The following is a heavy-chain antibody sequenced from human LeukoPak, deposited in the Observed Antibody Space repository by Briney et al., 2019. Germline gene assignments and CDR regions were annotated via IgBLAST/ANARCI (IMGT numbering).Heavy chain of an antibody. V-gene: IGHV3-23*01. CDR2: ISGSGGST. CDR1: GFTFSSYA. J-gene: IGHJ4*02. Sequence: GGSLRLSCAASGFTFSSYAMSWVRQAPGKGLEWVSAISGSGGSTYYADSVKGRFTISRDNSKNTLYLQMNSLRAEDTSVYYCAEESGGFGELLLVSDYWGQGTLVTVSS. CDR3: AEESGGFGELLLVSDY. D-gene: IGHD3-10*01.